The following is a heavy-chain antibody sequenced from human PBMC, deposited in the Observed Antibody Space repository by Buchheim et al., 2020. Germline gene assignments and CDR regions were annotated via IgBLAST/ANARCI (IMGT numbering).Heavy chain of an antibody. D-gene: IGHD1-26*01. CDR2: ISYDGSNK. CDR1: GFTFSSYA. J-gene: IGHJ4*02. CDR3: AKDTIVGATGVVY. V-gene: IGHV3-30*18. Sequence: VQLLESGGGLVQTGGSLRLSCAASGFTFSSYAMSWVRQAPGKGLEWVAVISYDGSNKYYADSVKGRFTISRDNSKNTLYLQMNSLRAEDTAVYYCAKDTIVGATGVVYWGQGTL.